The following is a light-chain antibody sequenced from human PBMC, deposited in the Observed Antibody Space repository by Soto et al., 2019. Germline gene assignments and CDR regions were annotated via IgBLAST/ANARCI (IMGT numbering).Light chain of an antibody. CDR3: SSYTSSSTLV. CDR2: DVS. Sequence: QSTLTQPASVSGSGGQSMTISCTGTSSDVGGYNYVSWYQQHPGKAPKLMIYDVSNRPSGVSNRFSGSKSGNTASLTISGLQAEDEADYYCSSYTSSSTLVFGTGTKVTVL. V-gene: IGLV2-14*01. J-gene: IGLJ1*01. CDR1: SSDVGGYNY.